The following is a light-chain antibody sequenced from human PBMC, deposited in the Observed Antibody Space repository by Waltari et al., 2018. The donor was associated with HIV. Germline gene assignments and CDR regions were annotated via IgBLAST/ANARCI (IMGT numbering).Light chain of an antibody. CDR3: QSGGSSGSWV. V-gene: IGLV3-25*03. J-gene: IGLJ3*02. CDR1: ALANHY. CDR2: KDT. Sequence: SNELTQPPSVSVSPGQTARIPCPGDALANHYTYWCEQRPGQAPVLVIYKDTEGPSGSPERFSGSRSGTTVKLTISGVQAEDEADYYCQSGGSSGSWVFGGGTKLTVL.